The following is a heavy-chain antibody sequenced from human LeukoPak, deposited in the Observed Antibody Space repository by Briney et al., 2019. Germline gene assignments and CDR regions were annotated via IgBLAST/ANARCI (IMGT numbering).Heavy chain of an antibody. D-gene: IGHD4-17*01. V-gene: IGHV3-23*01. J-gene: IGHJ4*02. CDR3: ARDRPGATVTPFDY. CDR2: ISGSGGST. Sequence: GGSLRLSCAASGFTFSSYAMSWVRQAPGKGLEWVSAISGSGGSTYYADSVKGRFTISRDNSKNPLYLQMNSLRDEDTAVYYCARDRPGATVTPFDYWGLGTLVTVSS. CDR1: GFTFSSYA.